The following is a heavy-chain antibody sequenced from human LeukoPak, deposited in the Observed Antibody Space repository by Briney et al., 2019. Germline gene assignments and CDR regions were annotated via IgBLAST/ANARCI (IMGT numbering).Heavy chain of an antibody. CDR3: ARSPRDYDILTGYLAQYSFDY. D-gene: IGHD3-9*01. Sequence: SVWVSCKASGGTFSSYAISWVRQAPGQGLEWMGGIIPIFGTTNYAQKFQGRITITAGESTSTAYMELSSLRSEDTAVYYCARSPRDYDILTGYLAQYSFDYRGQGTLVTVSS. CDR1: GGTFSSYA. V-gene: IGHV1-69*13. J-gene: IGHJ4*02. CDR2: IIPIFGTT.